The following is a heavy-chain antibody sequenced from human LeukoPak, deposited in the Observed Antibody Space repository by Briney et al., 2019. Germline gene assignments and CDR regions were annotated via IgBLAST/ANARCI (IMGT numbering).Heavy chain of an antibody. CDR2: IYYSGTT. Sequence: SQTLSLTCTVSGGSITSGEYYWSWIRQSPGRGLEWIGYIYYSGTTYFNPSLESRFTMSVDTSKNQFSLKLSSVTAADTAVYYCAREGGVRPEYFYDSSGSYRRGDAFDIWGQGTKVIVSP. D-gene: IGHD3-22*01. CDR3: AREGGVRPEYFYDSSGSYRRGDAFDI. J-gene: IGHJ3*02. V-gene: IGHV4-30-4*01. CDR1: GGSITSGEYY.